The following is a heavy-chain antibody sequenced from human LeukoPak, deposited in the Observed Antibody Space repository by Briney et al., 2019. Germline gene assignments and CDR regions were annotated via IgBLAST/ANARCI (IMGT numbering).Heavy chain of an antibody. V-gene: IGHV4-30-4*01. J-gene: IGHJ2*01. D-gene: IGHD2-15*01. Sequence: PSQTLSLTCTVSGGSTSSGDYYWSWIRQPPGKGLEWIGYIYYSGSTYYNPSLKSRVTISLDTSKNQFSLKLSSVTAADTAVYYCAREVVSWYFDLWGRGTLVTVSS. CDR1: GGSTSSGDYY. CDR2: IYYSGST. CDR3: AREVVSWYFDL.